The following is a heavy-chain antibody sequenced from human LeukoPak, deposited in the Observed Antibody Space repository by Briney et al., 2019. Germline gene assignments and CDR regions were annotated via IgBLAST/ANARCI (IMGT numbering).Heavy chain of an antibody. V-gene: IGHV3-23*01. CDR1: GVAFSNYA. D-gene: IGHD2-21*02. CDR2: ISGSGTT. Sequence: GGSLRLSCAASGVAFSNYAWSWVRQAPGKGLEWVSTISGSGTTYYADSEKGRFTISRDSSKSTLYLQMNSLRAEDTAVYYCATDIWVTHNAFDIWGQGTVVTVSS. CDR3: ATDIWVTHNAFDI. J-gene: IGHJ3*02.